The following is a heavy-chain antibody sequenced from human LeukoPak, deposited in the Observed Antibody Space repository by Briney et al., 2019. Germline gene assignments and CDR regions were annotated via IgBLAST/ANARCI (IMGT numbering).Heavy chain of an antibody. CDR2: MNPNSGNT. V-gene: IGHV1-8*01. CDR1: GYTFTSYD. J-gene: IGHJ6*04. CDR3: ATDRRYCSSTSCPRWDV. Sequence: GASVKVSCKASGYTFTSYDINWVRQATGQGLEWMGWMNPNSGNTGYAQKFQGRVTMTRNTSISTAYMELSSLRSEDTAVYYCATDRRYCSSTSCPRWDVWGKGTTVTVSS. D-gene: IGHD2-2*01.